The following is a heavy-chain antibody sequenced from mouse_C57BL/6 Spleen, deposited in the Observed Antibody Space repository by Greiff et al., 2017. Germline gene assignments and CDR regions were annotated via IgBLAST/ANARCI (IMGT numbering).Heavy chain of an antibody. J-gene: IGHJ4*01. D-gene: IGHD2-5*01. CDR2: IWSGGST. Sequence: VQRVESGPGLVQPSPSLSITCTVSGFSLTSYGVHWVRQSPGKGLEWLGVIWSGGSTDYNADFISRLSISKDNSKSQVFFKMNSLQADDTAIYYCARRDYSNYVEAMDYWGQGTSVTVSS. V-gene: IGHV2-2*01. CDR3: ARRDYSNYVEAMDY. CDR1: GFSLTSYG.